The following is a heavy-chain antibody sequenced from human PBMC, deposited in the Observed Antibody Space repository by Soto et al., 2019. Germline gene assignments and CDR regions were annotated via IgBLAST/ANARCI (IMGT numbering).Heavy chain of an antibody. V-gene: IGHV4-34*01. J-gene: IGHJ6*02. CDR1: GGSFSGYF. Sequence: SETLSLTCAVYGGSFSGYFWNWVRQPPGKGLEWIGEINHSGSTKYNPSLKSRVTLSVDTSKNQFSLRVFSVTAEDTAVYYCARDLSGYYYGMDVWGQGTTVTVSS. CDR3: ARDLSGYYYGMDV. CDR2: INHSGST.